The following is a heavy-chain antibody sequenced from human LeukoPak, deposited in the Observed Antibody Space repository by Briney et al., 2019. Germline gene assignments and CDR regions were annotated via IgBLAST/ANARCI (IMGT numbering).Heavy chain of an antibody. CDR1: GGSFSGYY. CDR2: ISGSGGST. V-gene: IGHV3-23*01. CDR3: AKDHYYDSSGYYPSCFDY. D-gene: IGHD3-22*01. J-gene: IGHJ4*02. Sequence: ETLSLTCAVYGGSFSGYYWSWVRQAPGKGLEWVSAISGSGGSTYYADSVKGRFTISRDNSKNTLYLQMNSLRAEDTAVYYCAKDHYYDSSGYYPSCFDYWGQGTLATVSS.